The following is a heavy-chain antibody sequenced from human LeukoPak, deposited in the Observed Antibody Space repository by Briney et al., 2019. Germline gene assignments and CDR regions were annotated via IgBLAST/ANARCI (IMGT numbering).Heavy chain of an antibody. CDR2: TYYRSKWYN. V-gene: IGHV6-1*01. CDR3: ARDFYSSGWYGFDY. Sequence: SQTLSLTCAISGDSFSSNSATWNWLRQSPSRGLEWLGRTYYRSKWYNDYAVSVKSLITINPDTSKNQFSLQLNSVTPEDTAVYYCARDFYSSGWYGFDYWGQGTLVTVSS. J-gene: IGHJ4*02. CDR1: GDSFSSNSAT. D-gene: IGHD6-19*01.